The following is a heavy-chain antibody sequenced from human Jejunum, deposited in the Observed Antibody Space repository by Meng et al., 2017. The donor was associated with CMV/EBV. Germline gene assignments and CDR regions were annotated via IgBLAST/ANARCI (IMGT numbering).Heavy chain of an antibody. V-gene: IGHV4-34*01. Sequence: SLTCTVYGGSLSGFCWAYLRQPPGKGLEWIGEINHSGNTYYNPSLKSRLTMSLDTSKNQFFLNLSSVTAADTAVYYCGRGDNYFPETWGQGALVTVSS. CDR3: GRGDNYFPET. CDR1: GGSLSGFC. J-gene: IGHJ5*02. D-gene: IGHD1-14*01. CDR2: INHSGNT.